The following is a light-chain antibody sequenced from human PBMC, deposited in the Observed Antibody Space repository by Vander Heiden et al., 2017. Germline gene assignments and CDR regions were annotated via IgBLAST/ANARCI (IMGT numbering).Light chain of an antibody. CDR3: SSLSATSTLAYV. Sequence: QSALAQPASVAGSPGQSTSISCTGTSSDIGRYSYVSWYQQLPGRAPKRVIYDVSNRPSGISNRFSGSKSGNTASLTISGLQAEDEADYYCSSLSATSTLAYVFGSGTKVTVL. CDR1: SSDIGRYSY. CDR2: DVS. V-gene: IGLV2-14*01. J-gene: IGLJ1*01.